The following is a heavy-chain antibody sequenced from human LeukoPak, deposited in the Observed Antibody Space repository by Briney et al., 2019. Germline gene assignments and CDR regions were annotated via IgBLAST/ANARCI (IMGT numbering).Heavy chain of an antibody. Sequence: GGSLRLSCAASGFTFSSYSMNWVRQAPGKGLEWVSYISSSSSTIYYADSVKGRFTISRDNAKNSLYLQMNSLRAEDTAVYYCARGWAYYYGSGSPNYFDYWGQGTLVTVSS. CDR1: GFTFSSYS. CDR3: ARGWAYYYGSGSPNYFDY. D-gene: IGHD3-10*01. J-gene: IGHJ4*02. V-gene: IGHV3-48*01. CDR2: ISSSSSTI.